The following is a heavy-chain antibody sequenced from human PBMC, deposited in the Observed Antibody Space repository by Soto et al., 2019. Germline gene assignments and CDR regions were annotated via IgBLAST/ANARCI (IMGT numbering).Heavy chain of an antibody. CDR1: GYTFGHFY. D-gene: IGHD3-9*01. Sequence: QVQLVQSGAEVKRPGDSVKVSCQASGYTFGHFYITWVRQAPGQGLEWMGAISPHNRNTNYAEKFRGRVTMTTDTSTTTAYMELRSLRSDYTAVYYCARDEGGYDIWTGYYQAHHFDQWGQGALVTVSS. CDR3: ARDEGGYDIWTGYYQAHHFDQ. V-gene: IGHV1-18*01. J-gene: IGHJ4*02. CDR2: ISPHNRNT.